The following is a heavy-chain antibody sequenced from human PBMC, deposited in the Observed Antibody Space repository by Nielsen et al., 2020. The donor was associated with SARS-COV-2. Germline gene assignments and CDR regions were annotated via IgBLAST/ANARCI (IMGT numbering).Heavy chain of an antibody. CDR2: IIPIFGTA. CDR1: GGTFSSYA. Sequence: SVKVSCKASGGTFSSYAISWVRQAPGQGLEWMGGIIPIFGTANYAQKFQGRVTITADKSTSTAYMELSSLRSEDTAVYYCATARRFLEWFDPWGQGTLVTVSS. V-gene: IGHV1-69*06. CDR3: ATARRFLEWFDP. J-gene: IGHJ5*02. D-gene: IGHD3-3*01.